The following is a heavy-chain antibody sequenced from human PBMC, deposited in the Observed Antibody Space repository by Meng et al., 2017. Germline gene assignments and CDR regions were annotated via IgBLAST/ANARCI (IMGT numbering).Heavy chain of an antibody. J-gene: IGHJ3*02. Sequence: SETLSLTCTVSGGSISSYYWGWIRQPAGKGLEWIGRIYTSGSTNYNPSLKSRVTMSVDTSKNQFSLKLSSVTAADTAVYYCARDVGYAVPAATDAFDIWGQGTMVTVSS. CDR2: IYTSGST. D-gene: IGHD2-2*01. V-gene: IGHV4-4*07. CDR3: ARDVGYAVPAATDAFDI. CDR1: GGSISSYY.